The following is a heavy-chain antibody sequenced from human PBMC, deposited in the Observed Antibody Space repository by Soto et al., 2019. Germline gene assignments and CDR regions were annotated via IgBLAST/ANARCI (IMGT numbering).Heavy chain of an antibody. Sequence: QVQLQESGPGLVKPSQTLSLTCTVSGGSISSGGYYWSWIRQHPGKGLEWIGYIYYSGSTYYNPSLKSRVTISVDTSKNQFSLKLSSVPAADTAVYYCARDRGYCISTSCTTRVYYGMDVWGQGTTVTVSS. CDR2: IYYSGST. J-gene: IGHJ6*02. CDR1: GGSISSGGYY. CDR3: ARDRGYCISTSCTTRVYYGMDV. D-gene: IGHD2-2*01. V-gene: IGHV4-31*03.